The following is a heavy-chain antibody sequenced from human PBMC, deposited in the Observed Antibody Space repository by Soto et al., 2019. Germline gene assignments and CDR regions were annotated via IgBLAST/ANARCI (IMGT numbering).Heavy chain of an antibody. Sequence: PGGSLRLSCAASGFTFSSFAMSWVRQAPGKGLEWVSGISDSGGNTYYADSVKGRFTISRDNSKNTLYLQMNSLRAEDTAVYYRANRLSRLDDWGQGALVTVSS. CDR2: ISDSGGNT. V-gene: IGHV3-23*01. CDR1: GFTFSSFA. J-gene: IGHJ4*02. CDR3: ANRLSRLDD.